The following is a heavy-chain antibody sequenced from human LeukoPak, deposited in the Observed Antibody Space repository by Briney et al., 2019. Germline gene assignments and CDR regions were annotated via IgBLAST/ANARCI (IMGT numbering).Heavy chain of an antibody. Sequence: PSETLSLTCTVSGGSISSYYWSWIRQPPGKGLEWIGEINHSGSTNYNPSLRSRVTISVDTSKNQFSLKLISVTAADTALYYCARRPRRMATRYYYYYMDVWGKGTTVTISS. D-gene: IGHD5-24*01. V-gene: IGHV4-34*01. CDR3: ARRPRRMATRYYYYYMDV. CDR1: GGSISSYY. J-gene: IGHJ6*03. CDR2: INHSGST.